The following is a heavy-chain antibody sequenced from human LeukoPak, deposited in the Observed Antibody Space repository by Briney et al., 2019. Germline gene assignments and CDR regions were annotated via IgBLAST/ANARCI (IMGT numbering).Heavy chain of an antibody. Sequence: GASVKVSCKASGYTFTHFGISWVRQAPGQGLEWMGWISAYNGNTNYGQRLQGRVTMTTDTSTSTAYMELRSLRSDDTAVYYCARDRDYGDYNTQDLFVYWGQGTLVTVSS. CDR1: GYTFTHFG. J-gene: IGHJ4*02. CDR3: ARDRDYGDYNTQDLFVY. CDR2: ISAYNGNT. D-gene: IGHD4-17*01. V-gene: IGHV1-18*01.